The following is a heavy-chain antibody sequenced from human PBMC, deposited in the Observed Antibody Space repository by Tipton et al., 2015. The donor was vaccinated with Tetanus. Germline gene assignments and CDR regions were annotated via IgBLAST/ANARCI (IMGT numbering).Heavy chain of an antibody. V-gene: IGHV4-39*01. CDR3: ARHLYGYWFDP. Sequence: TLSLTCAVSGASISTNRRFDWAWIRQPPGRGLEWIASIYFEGSTYYSPSLKSRVTIAVDRSQNVLSLNLTSVTAADTAVYYCARHLYGYWFDPWGQGALVTVSS. CDR2: IYFEGST. J-gene: IGHJ5*02. CDR1: GASISTNRRFD. D-gene: IGHD3-10*01.